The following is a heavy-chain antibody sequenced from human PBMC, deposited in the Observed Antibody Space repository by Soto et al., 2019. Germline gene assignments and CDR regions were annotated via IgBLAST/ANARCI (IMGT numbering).Heavy chain of an antibody. J-gene: IGHJ4*02. CDR2: IIPIFGTA. V-gene: IGHV1-69*06. CDR3: ARPQTPYSSGWYYFDY. Sequence: ASVKVSCKASGGTFSSYAISWVRQAPGQGLEWMGGIIPIFGTANYAQKFQGRVTITADKSTSTAYMGLSSLRSEDTAVYYCARPQTPYSSGWYYFDYWGQGTLVTVSS. CDR1: GGTFSSYA. D-gene: IGHD6-19*01.